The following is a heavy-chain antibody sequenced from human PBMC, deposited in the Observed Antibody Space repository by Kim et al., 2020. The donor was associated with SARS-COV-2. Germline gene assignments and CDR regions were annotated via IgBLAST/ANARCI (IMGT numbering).Heavy chain of an antibody. D-gene: IGHD3-3*01. J-gene: IGHJ6*02. CDR3: ASRTSNYDFWSGDPSYYYYGMDV. Sequence: ASVKVSCKASGYTFTSYAMHWVRQAPGQRLEWMGWINAGNGNTKYSQKSQGRVTITRDTSPSTAYMELSSLRSEDTAVYYCASRTSNYDFWSGDPSYYYYGMDVWGQGTTVTVSS. CDR1: GYTFTSYA. V-gene: IGHV1-3*01. CDR2: INAGNGNT.